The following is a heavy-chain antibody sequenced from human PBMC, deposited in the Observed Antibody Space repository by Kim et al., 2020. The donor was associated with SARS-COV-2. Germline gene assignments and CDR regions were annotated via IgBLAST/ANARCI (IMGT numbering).Heavy chain of an antibody. Sequence: RYSPSFQGQVTISADKSISTAYLQWSSLKASDTAMYYCARQGRNSGHFDYWGQGTLVTVSS. V-gene: IGHV5-51*01. J-gene: IGHJ4*02. D-gene: IGHD3-10*01. CDR3: ARQGRNSGHFDY.